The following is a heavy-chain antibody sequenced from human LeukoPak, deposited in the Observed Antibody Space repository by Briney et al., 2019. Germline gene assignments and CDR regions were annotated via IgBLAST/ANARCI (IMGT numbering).Heavy chain of an antibody. Sequence: ASVKVSCKASGYTFTSYAMNWVRQSPGQGLEWMGWINTNTGNPTYAQGFTGRLVFSLDTSVSTAYLQINSLKAEDTAVYYCARVLYGSGSYYKTPDDVFDIWGQGTMVTVSS. CDR1: GYTFTSYA. CDR2: INTNTGNP. CDR3: ARVLYGSGSYYKTPDDVFDI. J-gene: IGHJ3*02. D-gene: IGHD3-10*01. V-gene: IGHV7-4-1*02.